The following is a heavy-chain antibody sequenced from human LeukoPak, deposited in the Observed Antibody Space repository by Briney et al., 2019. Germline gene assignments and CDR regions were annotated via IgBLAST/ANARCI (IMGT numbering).Heavy chain of an antibody. Sequence: GGSLRLSCAASGFTVSSNYMSWVRQAPGKGLEWASVIYSGGSTYYADSVKGRFTISRDNSKNTLYLQLNSLRAEATAVYYCARDPRRHQYYYDSSVQGPYYYGMDVWAKGPRSPSP. J-gene: IGHJ6*02. CDR1: GFTVSSNY. CDR3: ARDPRRHQYYYDSSVQGPYYYGMDV. CDR2: IYSGGST. D-gene: IGHD3-22*01. V-gene: IGHV3-66*01.